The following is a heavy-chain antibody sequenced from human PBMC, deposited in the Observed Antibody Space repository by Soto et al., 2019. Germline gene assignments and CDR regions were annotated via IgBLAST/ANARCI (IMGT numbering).Heavy chain of an antibody. CDR2: FDPEDGET. D-gene: IGHD4-17*01. V-gene: IGHV1-24*01. CDR3: AIRWMNHYYIDY. Sequence: ASVKVSCKVSGYTLTELSMHWVRQAPGKGLEWMGGFDPEDGETIYAQKFQGRVTMTEDTSTDTAYMELSSLRSEDTAVYYCAIRWMNHYYIDYWGQGILATVFS. CDR1: GYTLTELS. J-gene: IGHJ4*02.